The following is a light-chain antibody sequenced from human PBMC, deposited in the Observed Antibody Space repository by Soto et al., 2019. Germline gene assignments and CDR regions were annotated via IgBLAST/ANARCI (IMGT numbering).Light chain of an antibody. CDR1: QSISRS. J-gene: IGKJ1*01. V-gene: IGKV1-12*01. Sequence: DIQLTQSPSTLSASVGDRVAITCRASQSISRSLAWYQQKPGEAPKLLIYGAFSLQSGVPSRFSGSGSGTDFTLTISSLQPEDSATYYCQQANSFPWTFGQGTKVDIK. CDR2: GAF. CDR3: QQANSFPWT.